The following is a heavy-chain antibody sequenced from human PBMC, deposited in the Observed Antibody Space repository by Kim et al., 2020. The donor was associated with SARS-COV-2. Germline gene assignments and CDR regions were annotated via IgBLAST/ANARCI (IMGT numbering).Heavy chain of an antibody. CDR3: ARDDYEIVIVSAFY. CDR1: GYTFSTYG. V-gene: IGHV1-18*04. CDR2: ISNYNGNT. Sequence: ASVKVSCKASGYTFSTYGISWVRQAPGQGLEWMGWISNYNGNTNDAPKLQGRVTMTTDTSTSTAYMELRSLRSDDTAVYYCARDDYEIVIVSAFYWGQGTLVTVSS. D-gene: IGHD2-2*01. J-gene: IGHJ4*02.